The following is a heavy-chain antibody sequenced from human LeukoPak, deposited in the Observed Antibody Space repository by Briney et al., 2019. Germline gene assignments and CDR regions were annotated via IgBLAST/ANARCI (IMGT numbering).Heavy chain of an antibody. CDR1: GGSISSSTYY. Sequence: PSETLSLTCTVSGGSISSSTYYWGWIRQPPGKGLEWIGSTYYSGSTYYNPSLKSRVTLSLDTSKNQFSLKVRSVTAADTAVYYCAKDYCGDGSCYSFHVFDYWGQGTLVTVSS. J-gene: IGHJ4*02. D-gene: IGHD2-15*01. V-gene: IGHV4-39*07. CDR3: AKDYCGDGSCYSFHVFDY. CDR2: TYYSGST.